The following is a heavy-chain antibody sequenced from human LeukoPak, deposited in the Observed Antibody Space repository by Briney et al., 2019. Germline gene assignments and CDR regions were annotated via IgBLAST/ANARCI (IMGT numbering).Heavy chain of an antibody. D-gene: IGHD1-14*01. Sequence: SVKVSFTASGGTFSSYAISWVRQAPGQGLEWMGGIIPIFGTANYAQKFQGRVTITADESTSTAYMELSSLRSEDTAVYYCARGKPVADNYYYGMDVWGQGTTVTVSS. CDR2: IIPIFGTA. V-gene: IGHV1-69*13. J-gene: IGHJ6*02. CDR3: ARGKPVADNYYYGMDV. CDR1: GGTFSSYA.